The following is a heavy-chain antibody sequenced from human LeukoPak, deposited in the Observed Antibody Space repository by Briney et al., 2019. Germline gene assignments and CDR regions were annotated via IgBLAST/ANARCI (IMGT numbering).Heavy chain of an antibody. V-gene: IGHV3-48*03. J-gene: IGHJ3*02. CDR3: AREMGLVEMSTLIPGGAFDI. CDR2: ISSSGSTI. D-gene: IGHD5-24*01. CDR1: GFTFSTYE. Sequence: GGSLRLSCAASGFTFSTYEMHWVRQAPGKGLEWLSYISSSGSTIYYADSAKGRFTISRDNAKNSLFLQMNSLRAEDTAVYYCAREMGLVEMSTLIPGGAFDIWGQGTAATVSS.